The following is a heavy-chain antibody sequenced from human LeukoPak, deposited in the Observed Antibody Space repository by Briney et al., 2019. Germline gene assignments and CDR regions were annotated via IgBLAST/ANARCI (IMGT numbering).Heavy chain of an antibody. CDR1: GFTFDDYA. J-gene: IGHJ6*03. CDR3: ARDRCSGGRCYSLSVGHMDV. Sequence: SLRLSCAASGFTFDDYAMHWVRQAPGKGLEWVSGISWNSGSIGYADSVKGRFTISRDNAKNSLYLQMNSLRAEDTALYYCARDRCSGGRCYSLSVGHMDVWGKGTTVTVSS. CDR2: ISWNSGSI. D-gene: IGHD2-15*01. V-gene: IGHV3-9*01.